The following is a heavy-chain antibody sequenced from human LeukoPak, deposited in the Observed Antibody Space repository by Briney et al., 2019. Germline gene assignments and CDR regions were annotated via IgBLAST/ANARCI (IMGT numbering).Heavy chain of an antibody. Sequence: ASVKVSCKASGYTFTSYGISWVRQAPGQGLEWMGGISDYNGNTNYAQKLQGRVTMTTDTSTSTAYMELRSLRSDDSAVYYCARALYYDFWSGYSHWGQGTLVTVSS. CDR3: ARALYYDFWSGYSH. D-gene: IGHD3-3*01. V-gene: IGHV1-18*01. CDR1: GYTFTSYG. J-gene: IGHJ4*02. CDR2: ISDYNGNT.